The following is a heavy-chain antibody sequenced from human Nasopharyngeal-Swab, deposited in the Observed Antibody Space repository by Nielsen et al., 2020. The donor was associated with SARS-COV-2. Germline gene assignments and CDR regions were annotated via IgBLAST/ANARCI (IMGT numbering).Heavy chain of an antibody. CDR3: ARGLSGIVPAPILGLGPYYYYYYMDV. D-gene: IGHD2-2*01. J-gene: IGHJ6*03. Sequence: WIRQPPGKGPEWIAEINHSGSTNYSPSLKSRVTLSVDTSMNQVSLEVSSVTAADTAVYYCARGLSGIVPAPILGLGPYYYYYYMDVWGKGTTVTVSS. CDR2: INHSGST. V-gene: IGHV4-34*01.